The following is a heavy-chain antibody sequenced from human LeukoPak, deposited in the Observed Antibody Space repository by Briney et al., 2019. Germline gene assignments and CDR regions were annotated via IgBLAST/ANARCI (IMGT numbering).Heavy chain of an antibody. V-gene: IGHV4-4*07. J-gene: IGHJ4*02. CDR3: ARGKEVITMLRGLKPGYYFDY. CDR1: GGSISSYY. D-gene: IGHD3-10*01. CDR2: IYTSGST. Sequence: SETLSLTCTVSGGSISSYYWSWIRQPAGKGLEWIGRIYTSGSTNYNPSLKSRVTMSVDTSKNQFSLKLSSVTAADTAVYYCARGKEVITMLRGLKPGYYFDYWGQGTLVTVSS.